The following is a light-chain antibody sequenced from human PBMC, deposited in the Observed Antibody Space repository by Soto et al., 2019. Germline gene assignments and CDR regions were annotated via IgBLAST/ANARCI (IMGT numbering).Light chain of an antibody. V-gene: IGKV1-5*01. CDR3: QHYNGR. Sequence: DIKMTQSPSTLSASVGDRVTITCRPSQSISNWLAWYQQKPGKAPKVLIYDASSLKSGVPSRFSGSGSGTEFTLTISSLQPDDFATYFCQHYNGRFGQGTRLEI. J-gene: IGKJ2*03. CDR2: DAS. CDR1: QSISNW.